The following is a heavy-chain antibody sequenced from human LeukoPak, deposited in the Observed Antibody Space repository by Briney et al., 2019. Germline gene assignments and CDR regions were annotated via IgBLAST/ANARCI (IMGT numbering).Heavy chain of an antibody. D-gene: IGHD2-2*01. CDR3: ARVYCSSTSCYSDFDY. CDR2: INSDGSST. J-gene: IGHJ4*02. Sequence: GGSLRLSCAASGFTFSSYWMQWVRQAPGKGLVWVSRINSDGSSTSYADSVKGRFTISRDNAKNTLYLQMNSLRAEDTAVYYCARVYCSSTSCYSDFDYWGQGTLVTVSS. V-gene: IGHV3-74*01. CDR1: GFTFSSYW.